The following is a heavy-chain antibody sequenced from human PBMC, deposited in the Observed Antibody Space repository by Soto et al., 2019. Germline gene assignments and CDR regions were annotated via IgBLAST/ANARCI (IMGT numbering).Heavy chain of an antibody. V-gene: IGHV1-8*01. D-gene: IGHD2-21*01. Sequence: QVQLVQSGAEGKKPGASVKVSCKASGYTFSSYDINWVRQATGQGLEWMGWMNPKSGNTGYAQKFQGRVTMTRDTSISTAYMEVSSLRSEDTAMYYCARAYGDLDVWGQGTTVTVSS. CDR2: MNPKSGNT. CDR3: ARAYGDLDV. J-gene: IGHJ6*02. CDR1: GYTFSSYD.